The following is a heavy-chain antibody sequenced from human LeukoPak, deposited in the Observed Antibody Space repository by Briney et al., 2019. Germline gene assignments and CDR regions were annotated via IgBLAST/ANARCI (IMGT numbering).Heavy chain of an antibody. CDR3: AKDAAVVTAIYYFDY. J-gene: IGHJ4*02. D-gene: IGHD2-21*02. Sequence: GALRLSCAASGFTFSSYGMHWVRQAPGKVLEWVAVISYDGSNKYYADSVKGRFTISRDNSKNTLYLQMNSLRAEDTAVYYCAKDAAVVTAIYYFDYWGQGTLVTVSS. V-gene: IGHV3-30*18. CDR1: GFTFSSYG. CDR2: ISYDGSNK.